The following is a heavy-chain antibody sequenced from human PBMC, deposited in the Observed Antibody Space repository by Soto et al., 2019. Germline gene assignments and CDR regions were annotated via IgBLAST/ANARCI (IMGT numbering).Heavy chain of an antibody. CDR3: AIMVITFGGVKNS. CDR2: ISSSSSTI. V-gene: IGHV3-48*02. CDR1: GFTFSSYS. D-gene: IGHD3-16*01. Sequence: GGSLRLSCAASGFTFSSYSMNWVRQAPGKGLEWVSYISSSSSTIYYADSVKGRFTISRDDAKNSLYLQMNSLRDEDTAVYYCAIMVITFGGVKNSWGQGTLVTVSS. J-gene: IGHJ4*02.